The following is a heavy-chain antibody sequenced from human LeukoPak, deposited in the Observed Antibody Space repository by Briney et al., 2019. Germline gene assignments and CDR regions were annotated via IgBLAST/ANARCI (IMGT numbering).Heavy chain of an antibody. CDR2: IYYSGST. J-gene: IGHJ4*02. CDR3: AREPVAGSFDY. V-gene: IGHV4-30-4*01. CDR1: GGSISSGDYY. D-gene: IGHD6-19*01. Sequence: SETLSLTCTVSGGSISSGDYYWSWIRQPPGKGLEWIGYIYYSGSTYYSPSLKSRVTISVDTSKNQFSLKLSSVTAADTAVYYCAREPVAGSFDYWGQGTLVTVSS.